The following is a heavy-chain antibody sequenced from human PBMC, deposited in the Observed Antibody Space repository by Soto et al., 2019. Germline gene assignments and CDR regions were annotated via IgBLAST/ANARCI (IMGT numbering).Heavy chain of an antibody. J-gene: IGHJ6*02. D-gene: IGHD2-2*01. CDR3: ARDLWCSSTSCYGRIPEERYYGMDV. V-gene: IGHV1-3*01. Sequence: ASVKVSCKASGYTFTSYAMHWVRQAPGQRLEWMGWINAGNGNTKYSQKFQGRVTITRDTSASTAYMELSSLRSEDTAVYYCARDLWCSSTSCYGRIPEERYYGMDVWGQGTTVTVSS. CDR1: GYTFTSYA. CDR2: INAGNGNT.